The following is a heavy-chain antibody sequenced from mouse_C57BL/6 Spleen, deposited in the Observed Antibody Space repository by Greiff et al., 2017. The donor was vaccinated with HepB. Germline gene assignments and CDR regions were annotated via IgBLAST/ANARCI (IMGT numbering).Heavy chain of an antibody. D-gene: IGHD2-4*01. CDR2: IRSKSSNYAT. CDR1: GFTFNTYA. CDR3: VRDTNYDYGEDAMDY. J-gene: IGHJ4*01. Sequence: EAGGGLVQPKGSLKLSCAASGFTFNTYAMHWVRQAPGKGLEWVARIRSKSSNYATYYADSVKDRFTISRDDSQSMLYLQMNNLKTEDTAMYYCVRDTNYDYGEDAMDYWGQGTSVTVSS. V-gene: IGHV10-3*01.